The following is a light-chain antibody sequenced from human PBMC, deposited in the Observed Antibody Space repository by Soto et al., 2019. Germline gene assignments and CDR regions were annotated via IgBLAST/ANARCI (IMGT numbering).Light chain of an antibody. CDR2: DAS. Sequence: EIVLTQSPATLSLSPGERATLSCRASQSVTNSLAWYQQKPGQAPRLLVYDASNRATGIPTRFSGSGSGTDFTLTISRLEPEDFAVYYCQQYGSSRRTFGQGTKVDIK. CDR3: QQYGSSRRT. CDR1: QSVTNS. J-gene: IGKJ1*01. V-gene: IGKV3-20*01.